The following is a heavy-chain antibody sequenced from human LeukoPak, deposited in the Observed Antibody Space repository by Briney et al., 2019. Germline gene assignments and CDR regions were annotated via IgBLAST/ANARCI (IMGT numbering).Heavy chain of an antibody. V-gene: IGHV4-61*02. CDR1: GGSISSGSYY. CDR2: IYTSGST. J-gene: IGHJ5*02. D-gene: IGHD6-13*01. Sequence: SETLSLTCTVSGGSISSGSYYWSWIRQPAGKGLEWIGRIYTSGSTNYNPSLKSRVTISADTSKNQFSLKLSSVTAADTAVYYCARDHYRKLAAAIWFDPWGQGTLVTVSS. CDR3: ARDHYRKLAAAIWFDP.